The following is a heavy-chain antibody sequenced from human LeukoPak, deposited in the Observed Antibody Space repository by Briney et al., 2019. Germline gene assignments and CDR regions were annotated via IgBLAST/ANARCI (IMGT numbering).Heavy chain of an antibody. CDR2: IYDNGRT. Sequence: SETLSLTCTVSGASISSHDWSWIRQPPGKGLEWIGWIYDNGRTNYNPSLKSRVTISPDTSKNQFTLKLSFVTAADTAVYHCARAAEVGYSYGPVLGYWGQGTLVTVSS. J-gene: IGHJ4*02. CDR1: GASISSHD. CDR3: ARAAEVGYSYGPVLGY. V-gene: IGHV4-59*11. D-gene: IGHD5-18*01.